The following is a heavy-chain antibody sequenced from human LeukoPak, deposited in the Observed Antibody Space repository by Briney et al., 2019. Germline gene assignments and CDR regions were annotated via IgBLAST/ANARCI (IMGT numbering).Heavy chain of an antibody. J-gene: IGHJ4*02. CDR1: GGSINGYY. D-gene: IGHD3-22*01. CDR2: IYYRGST. Sequence: PSGTLSLTCTVSGGSINGYYWSWIRQPPEKGLEWIGYIYYRGSTNYNPSLKSRVTMSVDTSRNQFSLKLSSMTPADTAVYYCARADYDTSAYYYTFDYWGQGTLVTVYS. V-gene: IGHV4-59*01. CDR3: ARADYDTSAYYYTFDY.